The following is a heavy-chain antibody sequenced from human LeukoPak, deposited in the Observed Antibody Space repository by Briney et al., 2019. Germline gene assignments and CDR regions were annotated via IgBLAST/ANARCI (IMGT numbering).Heavy chain of an antibody. D-gene: IGHD3-10*01. CDR3: AKDGSGSYHGTFDY. Sequence: GRSLRLSCAASGFTFSSYGMHWVRQAPGKGLEWVAVISYDGSNKYYADSVKGRFTISRDNSKNTLYLQMNSLRAEDTAVYYCAKDGSGSYHGTFDYWGQGTLVTVSS. J-gene: IGHJ4*02. CDR1: GFTFSSYG. CDR2: ISYDGSNK. V-gene: IGHV3-30*18.